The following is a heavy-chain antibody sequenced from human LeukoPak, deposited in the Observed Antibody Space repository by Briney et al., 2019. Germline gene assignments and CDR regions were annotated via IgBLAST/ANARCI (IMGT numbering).Heavy chain of an antibody. CDR1: GGSFSGYY. Sequence: SETLYLTCAVYGGSFSGYYWGWNRQPPGKALEWIGSIYYSGTTYYNPSLKSRVTISIDTSKSQFSLKLTSVTAADTAVYYCARDIPTGYHDYWGQGTLVTVSS. CDR2: IYYSGTT. CDR3: ARDIPTGYHDY. D-gene: IGHD3-9*01. V-gene: IGHV4-34*01. J-gene: IGHJ4*02.